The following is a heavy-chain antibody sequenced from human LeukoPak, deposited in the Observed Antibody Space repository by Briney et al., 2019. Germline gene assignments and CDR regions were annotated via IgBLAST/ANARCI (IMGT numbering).Heavy chain of an antibody. Sequence: SETLSLTCTVSGGSISSGSYYWSWIRQPAGKGLEWIGRIYTSGSTNYNPSLQSRVSVSVDTSKNQFSLKLTSVTPADTAVYYCARVSPSGYCEYWGQGTLVTVSS. D-gene: IGHD1-26*01. V-gene: IGHV4-61*02. J-gene: IGHJ4*02. CDR1: GGSISSGSYY. CDR3: ARVSPSGYCEY. CDR2: IYTSGST.